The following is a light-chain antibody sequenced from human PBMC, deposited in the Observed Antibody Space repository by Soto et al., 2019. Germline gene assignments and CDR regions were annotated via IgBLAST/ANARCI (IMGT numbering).Light chain of an antibody. J-gene: IGLJ1*01. CDR3: CSYAGSPYV. CDR1: SSDVGRYNY. V-gene: IGLV2-11*01. Sequence: QSVLTQPRSVSGSPGQSVTISCTGTSSDVGRYNYVSWYQHHPGKAPKLMIYDVSTRPSGVPDRFSGSKSGTTASLTISGLQAEDEADYYCCSYAGSPYVFGTGTKATVL. CDR2: DVS.